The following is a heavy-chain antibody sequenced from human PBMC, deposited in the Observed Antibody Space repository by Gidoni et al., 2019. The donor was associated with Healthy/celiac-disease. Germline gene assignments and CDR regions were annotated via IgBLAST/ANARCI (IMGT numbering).Heavy chain of an antibody. CDR3: ARGPDGYNYPTGVMDV. J-gene: IGHJ6*02. CDR1: GFTFSSYS. V-gene: IGHV3-21*01. D-gene: IGHD5-12*01. CDR2: ISSSSSYI. Sequence: EVQLVAAGGGLVKPGGSLRLSCSASGFTFSSYSMNWVRQAPGKGLEWVSSISSSSSYIYYADSVKGRFTISRDNAKNSLYLQMNSLRAEDTAVYYCARGPDGYNYPTGVMDVWGQGTTVTVSS.